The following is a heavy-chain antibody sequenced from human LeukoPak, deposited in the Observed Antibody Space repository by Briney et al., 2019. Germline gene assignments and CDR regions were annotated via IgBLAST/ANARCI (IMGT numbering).Heavy chain of an antibody. CDR1: GGSFSGYY. D-gene: IGHD3-10*01. CDR3: ARRAYMVRGVKFDY. Sequence: SETLSLTYAVYGGSFSGYYWSWIRQPPGKGLEWIGEIYHSGTTNYNPSLKSRVTISVDTSKNQFSLKLSSVTAADTAVYYCARRAYMVRGVKFDYWGQGTLVTVSS. V-gene: IGHV4-34*01. CDR2: IYHSGTT. J-gene: IGHJ4*02.